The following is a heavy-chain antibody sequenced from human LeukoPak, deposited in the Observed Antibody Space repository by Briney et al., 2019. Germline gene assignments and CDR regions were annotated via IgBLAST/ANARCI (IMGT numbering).Heavy chain of an antibody. CDR1: GGSISSYY. Sequence: SETLSLTCTVSGGSISSYYWSWIRQPPGKGLEWIGYIYYSGSINYNPSLKSRVTISVDTSKNQFSLKLSSVTAADTAVYYCARYYYDSSGYFGNDAFDIWGQGTMVTVSS. CDR3: ARYYYDSSGYFGNDAFDI. J-gene: IGHJ3*02. V-gene: IGHV4-59*08. D-gene: IGHD3-22*01. CDR2: IYYSGSI.